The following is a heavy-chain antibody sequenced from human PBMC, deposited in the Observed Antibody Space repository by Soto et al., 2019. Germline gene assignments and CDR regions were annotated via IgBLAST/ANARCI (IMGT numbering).Heavy chain of an antibody. Sequence: GSLRLSCAASGFTFSNAWMSWVRQAPGKGLEWVGRIKSKTDGGTTDYAAPVKGRFTISRDDSKNTLYLQMNSLKTEDTAVYYCTTDGLPDTIFGVVIILGFDYWGQGTLVTVSS. CDR3: TTDGLPDTIFGVVIILGFDY. D-gene: IGHD3-3*01. CDR1: GFTFSNAW. CDR2: IKSKTDGGTT. V-gene: IGHV3-15*01. J-gene: IGHJ4*02.